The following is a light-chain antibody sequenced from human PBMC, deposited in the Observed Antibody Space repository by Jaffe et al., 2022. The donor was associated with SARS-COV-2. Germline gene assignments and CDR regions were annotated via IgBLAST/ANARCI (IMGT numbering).Light chain of an antibody. CDR1: QSISGW. CDR2: KAS. CDR3: QQYYDYPWT. J-gene: IGKJ1*01. V-gene: IGKV1-5*03. Sequence: DIQMTQSPSTLSASVGDRVTITCRASQSISGWLAWYQQKPGKAPNLLIFKASNLESGVPSRFSGSGSGTEYTLSISSLQPDDFATYYCQQYYDYPWTFGQGTKVEIK.